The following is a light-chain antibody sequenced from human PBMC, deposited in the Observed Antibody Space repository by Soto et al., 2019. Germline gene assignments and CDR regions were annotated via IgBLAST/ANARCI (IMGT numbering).Light chain of an antibody. CDR1: GSDVGGYNY. V-gene: IGLV2-14*01. J-gene: IGLJ2*01. CDR2: EVS. CDR3: SSERSGSTVV. Sequence: QSALTQPASVSGSPGQSITISCTGTGSDVGGYNYVSWYQQHPGKAPKLMIYEVSNRPSGVSNRFSASKSGNTASLTISGLQAEDEADYYCSSERSGSTVVFGGGTKLTVL.